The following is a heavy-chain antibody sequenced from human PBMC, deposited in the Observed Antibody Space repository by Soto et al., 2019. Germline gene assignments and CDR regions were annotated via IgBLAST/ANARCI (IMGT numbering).Heavy chain of an antibody. Sequence: EVQLLESGGGLGQPGGSLRLSCAASGFTFSSYAMSWVRQAPGKGLEWVSGISSTATTFYADSVKGRFTISRDNSKSTLYLQMNSLRAEDTAVYYCAKNRGSGLHWGQGTLVTVSS. J-gene: IGHJ1*01. CDR3: AKNRGSGLH. CDR2: ISSTATT. CDR1: GFTFSSYA. D-gene: IGHD3-22*01. V-gene: IGHV3-23*01.